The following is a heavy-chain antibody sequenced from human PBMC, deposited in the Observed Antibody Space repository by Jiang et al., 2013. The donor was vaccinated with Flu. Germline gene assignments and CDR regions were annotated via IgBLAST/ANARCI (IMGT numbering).Heavy chain of an antibody. J-gene: IGHJ4*02. V-gene: IGHV4-4*02. CDR1: GGSISSSNW. CDR2: IYHSGST. Sequence: CAVSGGSISSSNWWSWVRQPPGKGLEWIGEIYHSGSTNYNPSLKSRVTISVDKSKNQFSLKLSSVTAADTAVYYCASRGYYGSGSYMTWGQGTLVTVSS. CDR3: ASRGYYGSGSYMT. D-gene: IGHD3-10*01.